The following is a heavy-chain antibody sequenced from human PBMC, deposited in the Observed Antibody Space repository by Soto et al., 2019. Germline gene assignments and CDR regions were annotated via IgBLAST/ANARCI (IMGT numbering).Heavy chain of an antibody. D-gene: IGHD6-6*01. CDR3: ASGGAARQRNWFAP. V-gene: IGHV4-61*05. CDR1: GGSISSSNYY. J-gene: IGHJ5*02. Sequence: PSEPLSLTCTVSGGSISSSNYYWGRIRQPPGKGLEWIGYIYYSGSTNYNPSLKSRVTISVDTSKNQFSLKLSSVTAADTAVYYCASGGAARQRNWFAPWGQGTLVTVSS. CDR2: IYYSGST.